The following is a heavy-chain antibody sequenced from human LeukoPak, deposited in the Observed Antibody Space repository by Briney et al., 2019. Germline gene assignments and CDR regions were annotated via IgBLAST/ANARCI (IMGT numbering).Heavy chain of an antibody. CDR1: GYTFTGYY. CDR2: INPNSGGT. V-gene: IGHV1-2*04. Sequence: ASVKVSCKASGYTFTGYYMHWVRQAPGQGLEWMGWINPNSGGTNYAQKFQGWVTMTRDTSISTAYMELSRLRSDDTAVYYCARDLTMVRGVIGSPFDYWGQGTLVTVSS. CDR3: ARDLTMVRGVIGSPFDY. J-gene: IGHJ4*02. D-gene: IGHD3-10*01.